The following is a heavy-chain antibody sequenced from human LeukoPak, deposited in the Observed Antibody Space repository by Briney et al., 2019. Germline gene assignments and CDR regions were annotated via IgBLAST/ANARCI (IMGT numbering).Heavy chain of an antibody. CDR3: ARVGFDYGGNRGAFDI. V-gene: IGHV4-59*01. Sequence: SETLSLTCTVSGGSISSYYWSWIRQPPGKGLEWIGYIYYSGSTNYNPSLKSRVTISVDTSKNQFSLKLSSVTAADTAVYYCARVGFDYGGNRGAFDIWGQGTMVTVSS. J-gene: IGHJ3*02. CDR1: GGSISSYY. CDR2: IYYSGST. D-gene: IGHD4-23*01.